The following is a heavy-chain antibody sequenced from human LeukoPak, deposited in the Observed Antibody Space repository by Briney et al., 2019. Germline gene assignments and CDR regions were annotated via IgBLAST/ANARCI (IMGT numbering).Heavy chain of an antibody. J-gene: IGHJ4*02. D-gene: IGHD5-18*01. CDR3: ARGLSGVTGYTYGRGIDY. V-gene: IGHV3-21*01. Sequence: GGTLRLSCAASGFTFSSHSMNWVRQAPGKGLEWVSSISSSSSYIYYADSVKGRFTISRDNAKNSLYLQMNSLRAEDAAVYYCARGLSGVTGYTYGRGIDYWGQGTLVTVSS. CDR2: ISSSSSYI. CDR1: GFTFSSHS.